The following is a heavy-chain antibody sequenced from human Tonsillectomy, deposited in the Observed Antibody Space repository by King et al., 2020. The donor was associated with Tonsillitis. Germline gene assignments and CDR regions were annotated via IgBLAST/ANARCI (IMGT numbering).Heavy chain of an antibody. J-gene: IGHJ4*02. CDR1: GFTFSSYS. V-gene: IGHV3-7*01. Sequence: VQLVESGGGLVQPGGSLRLSCAASGFTFSSYSMSWVRQAPGKGLEWVANIKQDGSEKYYVDSVKGRFTISRDNAKNSLYLQMNSLRAEDTAVYYCARDLATIRAVESHSDCWGQGTLVTVSS. CDR2: IKQDGSEK. CDR3: ARDLATIRAVESHSDC. D-gene: IGHD4/OR15-4a*01.